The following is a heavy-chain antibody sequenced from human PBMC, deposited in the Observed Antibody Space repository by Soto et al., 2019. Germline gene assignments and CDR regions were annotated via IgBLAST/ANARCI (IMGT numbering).Heavy chain of an antibody. J-gene: IGHJ5*02. Sequence: QVHLQESGPGLVKPSGTLSLTCGVSGGSISSINWWSWVRQTPGKGLEWIGEIYYSGSTNYNPSLTSRVTMSIDKSKNQFFLNLTSVTAADTALYSCARSSGVSATKWFDAWGQGTLVTVSS. CDR3: ARSSGVSATKWFDA. D-gene: IGHD3-10*01. CDR2: IYYSGST. V-gene: IGHV4-4*02. CDR1: GGSISSINW.